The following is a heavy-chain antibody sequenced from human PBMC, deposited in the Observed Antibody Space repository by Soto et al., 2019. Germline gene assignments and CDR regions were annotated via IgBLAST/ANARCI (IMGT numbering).Heavy chain of an antibody. CDR3: ASLSLDIVVVVAATPAWFDP. CDR1: GGSISSSSYY. J-gene: IGHJ5*02. D-gene: IGHD2-15*01. Sequence: SETLSLTCTVSGGSISSSSYYWGWIRQPPGKGLEWIGSIYYSGSTYYNPSLKSRVTISVDTSKNQFSLKLSSVTAADTAVYYCASLSLDIVVVVAATPAWFDPWGQGTLVTVSS. V-gene: IGHV4-39*01. CDR2: IYYSGST.